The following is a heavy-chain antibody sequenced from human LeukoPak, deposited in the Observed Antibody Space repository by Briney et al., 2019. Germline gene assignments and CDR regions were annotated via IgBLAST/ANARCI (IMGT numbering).Heavy chain of an antibody. J-gene: IGHJ3*02. V-gene: IGHV4-31*11. CDR3: ARDRVYYYDSSGYPHNAFDI. D-gene: IGHD3-22*01. CDR1: GGSFSGYY. Sequence: SETLSLTCGVYGGSFSGYYWSWIRQPPGKGLEWIGYIYYSGSTYYNPSLKSRVTISVDTSKNQFSLKLSSVTAADTAVYYCARDRVYYYDSSGYPHNAFDIWGQGTMVTVSS. CDR2: IYYSGST.